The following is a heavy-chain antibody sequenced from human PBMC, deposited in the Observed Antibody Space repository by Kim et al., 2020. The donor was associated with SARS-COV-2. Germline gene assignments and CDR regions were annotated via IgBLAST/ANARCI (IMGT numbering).Heavy chain of an antibody. J-gene: IGHJ5*02. D-gene: IGHD3-9*01. CDR1: GGTFSSYA. CDR2: IIPIFGTA. Sequence: SVKVSCKASGGTFSSYAISWVRQAPGQGLEWMGGIIPIFGTANYAQKFQGRVTITADESTSTAYMELSSLRSEDTAVYYCARDNILTGYLPGGWFDPWGQGTLVTVSS. V-gene: IGHV1-69*13. CDR3: ARDNILTGYLPGGWFDP.